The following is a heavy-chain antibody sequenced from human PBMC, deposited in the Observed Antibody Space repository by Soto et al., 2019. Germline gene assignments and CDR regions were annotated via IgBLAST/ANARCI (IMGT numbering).Heavy chain of an antibody. V-gene: IGHV3-23*01. D-gene: IGHD1-7*01. CDR3: AKDRRAGGNYGFYSDF. J-gene: IGHJ4*02. CDR2: SSATGSGR. Sequence: EVQLLESGGGLVQPGGSLTLSCAASGFTFSSYGMTWVRQAPGKGLEWVSFSSATGSGRYYADSVKGRFTISRDNSKNTLYLQMSSLRADDTAVYYCAKDRRAGGNYGFYSDFWGQGALAIVSS. CDR1: GFTFSSYG.